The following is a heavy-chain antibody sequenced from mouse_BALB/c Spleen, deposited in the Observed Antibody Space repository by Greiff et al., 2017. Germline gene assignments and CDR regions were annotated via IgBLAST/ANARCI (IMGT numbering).Heavy chain of an antibody. J-gene: IGHJ1*01. D-gene: IGHD2-1*01. CDR2: ISSGSSTI. Sequence: EVQVVESGGGLVQPGGSRKLSCAASGFTFSSFGMHWVRQAPEKGLEWVAYISSGSSTIYYADTVKGRFTISRDNPKNTLFLQMTSLRSEDTAMYYCARWGYGNAYWYFDVWGAGTTVTVSS. V-gene: IGHV5-17*02. CDR1: GFTFSSFG. CDR3: ARWGYGNAYWYFDV.